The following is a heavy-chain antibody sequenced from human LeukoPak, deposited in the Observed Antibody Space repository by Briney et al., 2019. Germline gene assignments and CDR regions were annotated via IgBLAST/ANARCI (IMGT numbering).Heavy chain of an antibody. V-gene: IGHV1-18*01. CDR1: GYTFTSYG. Sequence: SVKVSCKASGYTFTSYGISWVRQAPGQGLEWMGWISAYNGNTNYAQKLQGRVTMTTDTSTSTAYMELRSLRSDDTAVYYCARVDCSSTSYYHYGMDVWGQGTTVTVSS. J-gene: IGHJ6*02. D-gene: IGHD2-2*01. CDR3: ARVDCSSTSYYHYGMDV. CDR2: ISAYNGNT.